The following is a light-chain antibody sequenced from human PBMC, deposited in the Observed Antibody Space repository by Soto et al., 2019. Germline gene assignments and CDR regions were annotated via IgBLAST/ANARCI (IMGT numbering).Light chain of an antibody. J-gene: IGLJ1*01. CDR1: SSAVGSYNL. CDR2: EVS. CDR3: CSHAGSSTFV. Sequence: LTQPASVSGSPGQSITISCTRTSSAVGSYNLVSWYQQHPGEAPKLMIYEVSKQPSGVSNRFSGSKSGNTASLTISGLQAEDEADYYCCSHAGSSTFVFGTGTKVTVL. V-gene: IGLV2-23*02.